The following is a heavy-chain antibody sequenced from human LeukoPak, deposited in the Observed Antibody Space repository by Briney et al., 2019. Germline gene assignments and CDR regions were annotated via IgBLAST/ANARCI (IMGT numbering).Heavy chain of an antibody. CDR2: IYYSGST. CDR1: GGPISSSSYY. D-gene: IGHD2-15*01. CDR3: ARHEPWGYCSGGSCFPPVAFDI. Sequence: SETLSLTRTVSGGPISSSSYYWGWIRQPPGKGLEWIGSIYYSGSTYCNPSLKSRVTISVDTSKNQFSLKLSSVTAADTAVYYCARHEPWGYCSGGSCFPPVAFDIWGQGTMVTVSS. J-gene: IGHJ3*02. V-gene: IGHV4-39*01.